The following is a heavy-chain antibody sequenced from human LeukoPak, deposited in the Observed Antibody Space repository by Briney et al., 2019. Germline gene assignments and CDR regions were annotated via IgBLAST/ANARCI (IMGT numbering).Heavy chain of an antibody. D-gene: IGHD3-10*01. Sequence: GRSLTLSCAASGFTLSSFGMHWVRQAPGKGLEWVAIVSHDGRSKYYADSVKGRFTISRDNSRYTLYLQMNSLRAEDTAVYYCAKAGYGDGSTTTFGDYWGQGTLVTVSS. V-gene: IGHV3-30*18. CDR3: AKAGYGDGSTTTFGDY. J-gene: IGHJ4*02. CDR2: VSHDGRSK. CDR1: GFTLSSFG.